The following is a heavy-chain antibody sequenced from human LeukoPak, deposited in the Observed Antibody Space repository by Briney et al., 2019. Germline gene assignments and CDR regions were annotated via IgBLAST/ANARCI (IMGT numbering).Heavy chain of an antibody. Sequence: PGGSLRLSCAASGFTFSTYGMHWVRQAPGKGLEWVAVIWYDGSDKYYADSVKGRFTISRDNSKNTLYLQMNSLRAEDTAAYYCARDRNVDYFDYWGQGTLVTVAS. D-gene: IGHD1-1*01. CDR1: GFTFSTYG. CDR3: ARDRNVDYFDY. V-gene: IGHV3-33*01. CDR2: IWYDGSDK. J-gene: IGHJ4*02.